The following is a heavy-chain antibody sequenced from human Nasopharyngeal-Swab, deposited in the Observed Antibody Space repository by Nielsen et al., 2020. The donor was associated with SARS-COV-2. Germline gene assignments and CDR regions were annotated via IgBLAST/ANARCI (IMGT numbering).Heavy chain of an antibody. CDR3: AKKLENILRYFDWLLDAFDI. Sequence: GESLKISCAASGFTVSGNFMTWVRQAPGKGPEWVSVIYSAGQTNYADSVKGRFTISRDNSKNTLYLQMNSLRAEDTAVYYCAKKLENILRYFDWLLDAFDIWGQGTMVTVSS. CDR1: GFTVSGNF. D-gene: IGHD3-9*01. J-gene: IGHJ3*02. V-gene: IGHV3-53*01. CDR2: IYSAGQT.